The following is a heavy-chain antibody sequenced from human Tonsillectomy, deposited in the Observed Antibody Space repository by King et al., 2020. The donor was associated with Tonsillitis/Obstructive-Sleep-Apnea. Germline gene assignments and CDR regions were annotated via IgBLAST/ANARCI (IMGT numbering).Heavy chain of an antibody. V-gene: IGHV3-33*01. D-gene: IGHD1-26*01. Sequence: VQLVESGGGVVQPGRSLRLSCAASGFTFSSYGMHWVRQAPGKGLEGVAVIWYDGSNKYYADSVKGRFTISRDNSKNTLYLQMNSLRAEDTAVYYCAREVSRSIVGAYFDYWGQGTLVTVSS. CDR2: IWYDGSNK. CDR3: AREVSRSIVGAYFDY. CDR1: GFTFSSYG. J-gene: IGHJ4*02.